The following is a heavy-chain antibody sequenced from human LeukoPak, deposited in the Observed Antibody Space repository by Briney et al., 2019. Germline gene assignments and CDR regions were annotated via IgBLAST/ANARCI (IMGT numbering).Heavy chain of an antibody. CDR1: GGTFNSYA. D-gene: IGHD6-19*01. CDR3: AREYSGWHYDY. Sequence: GSSVKVSCTASGGTFNSYAISWVRQAPGQGLEWMGGIIPIFGTANYAQKFQGRVTITADESTSTAYMELSSLRSEDTAVYYCAREYSGWHYDYWGQGTLVTVSS. J-gene: IGHJ4*02. V-gene: IGHV1-69*01. CDR2: IIPIFGTA.